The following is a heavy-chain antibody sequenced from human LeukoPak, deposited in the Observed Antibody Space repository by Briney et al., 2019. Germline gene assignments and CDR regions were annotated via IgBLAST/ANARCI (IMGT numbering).Heavy chain of an antibody. CDR1: GFTFSSYG. CDR3: ARSHIAVAGGAFDY. D-gene: IGHD6-19*01. CDR2: IWYDGSNK. Sequence: GGSLRLSCAASGFTFSSYGMHWVRQAPGKGLEWVAVIWYDGSNKYYADSVKGRFTISRDNSKNTLYLQMNSLRAEDTAVYYCARSHIAVAGGAFDYWGQGTLVTVSS. V-gene: IGHV3-33*01. J-gene: IGHJ4*02.